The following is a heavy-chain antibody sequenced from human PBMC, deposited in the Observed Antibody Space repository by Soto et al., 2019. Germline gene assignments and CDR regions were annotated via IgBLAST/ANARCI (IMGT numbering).Heavy chain of an antibody. J-gene: IGHJ1*01. D-gene: IGHD2-15*01. V-gene: IGHV4-34*01. CDR2: INHSGST. CDR1: GGSFSGYY. CDR3: ARANGGVAATPTYFQH. Sequence: SETLSLTCAVYGGSFSGYYWSWIRQPPGKGLEWIGEINHSGSTNYNPSLKSRVTISVDTSKNQFSLKLSSVTAADTAVYYCARANGGVAATPTYFQHWGQGTLVTVSS.